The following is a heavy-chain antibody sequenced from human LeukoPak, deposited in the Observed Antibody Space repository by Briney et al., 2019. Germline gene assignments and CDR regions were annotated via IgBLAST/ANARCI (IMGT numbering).Heavy chain of an antibody. CDR3: ASTGTLGYCSSTSCFDDAFDI. Sequence: SVKVSCKASGCTFSSYAISWVRQARGQGLEWMGRIIPIFGTANYAQKFQGRVTSTTDESTSTAYMELSSLRSEDTAVYYCASTGTLGYCSSTSCFDDAFDIWGQGTMVTVSS. V-gene: IGHV1-69*05. CDR2: IIPIFGTA. D-gene: IGHD2-2*01. J-gene: IGHJ3*02. CDR1: GCTFSSYA.